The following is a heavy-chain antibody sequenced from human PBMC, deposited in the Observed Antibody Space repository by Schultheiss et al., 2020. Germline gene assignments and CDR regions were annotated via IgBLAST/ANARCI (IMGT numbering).Heavy chain of an antibody. J-gene: IGHJ4*02. CDR3: ARHDYGGNSPFGY. CDR1: GYRFTSYW. D-gene: IGHD4-23*01. CDR2: IYPGDSET. Sequence: GSLRLSCKGSGYRFTSYWVAWVRQMPGKGLEWMGMIYPGDSETRYSPSFQGQVTISADKSISTAYLQWSSLKASDTAMYYCARHDYGGNSPFGYWGQGTLVTVSS. V-gene: IGHV5-51*01.